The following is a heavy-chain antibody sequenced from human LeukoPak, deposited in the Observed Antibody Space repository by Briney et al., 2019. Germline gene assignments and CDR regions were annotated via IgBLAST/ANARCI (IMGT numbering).Heavy chain of an antibody. CDR2: IYYSGST. CDR1: GGSISSGDYY. CDR3: ARGLLYSGSFARNWFDS. Sequence: SETLSLTCTVSGGSISSGDYYWSWIRQPPGKGLEWIGYIYYSGSTYYNPSLKSRVTISVDTSKNQFSLKLSSVTAADTAIYFCARGLLYSGSFARNWFDSWGQGTLVTVSS. J-gene: IGHJ5*01. D-gene: IGHD1-26*01. V-gene: IGHV4-30-4*01.